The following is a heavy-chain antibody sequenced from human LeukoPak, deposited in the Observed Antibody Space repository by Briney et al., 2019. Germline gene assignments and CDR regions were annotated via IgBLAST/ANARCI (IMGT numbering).Heavy chain of an antibody. Sequence: GGSLRLSCAASGFTFSSYAMSWVRQAPGKGLEWVSAISGSGGSTYYADSVRGRFTISRDNSKSTLYLQINSLRADDTAVYYCANGDDLTYHYVSGSYWVPFFFDYWGQGTLVTVSS. J-gene: IGHJ4*02. D-gene: IGHD3-10*01. V-gene: IGHV3-23*01. CDR2: ISGSGGST. CDR1: GFTFSSYA. CDR3: ANGDDLTYHYVSGSYWVPFFFDY.